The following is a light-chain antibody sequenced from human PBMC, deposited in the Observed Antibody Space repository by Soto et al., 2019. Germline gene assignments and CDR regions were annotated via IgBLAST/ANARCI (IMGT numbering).Light chain of an antibody. CDR1: QGISSY. V-gene: IGKV1-9*01. CDR2: AAS. Sequence: IQLTQSPSSLSASVGDRVTITCRASQGISSYLACYQQKPGKAPKLLIYAASTLQSGVPSRFSGSGSGTDFTLTISSLQPEDFATYYCQQLNSYSYTFGQGTKLEIK. J-gene: IGKJ2*01. CDR3: QQLNSYSYT.